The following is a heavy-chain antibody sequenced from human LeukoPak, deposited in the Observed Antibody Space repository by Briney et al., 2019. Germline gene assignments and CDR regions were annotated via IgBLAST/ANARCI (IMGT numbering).Heavy chain of an antibody. J-gene: IGHJ6*02. Sequence: PSETLSLTCTVSGGSISSHYWSWIRQPPGKGLEWIGYIYYSGSTNYNPSLKSRVTISVDTSKNQFSLKLSSVTAADTAVYYCARHVDTAMDTPLDEDYGMDVWGQGTTVTVSS. CDR3: ARHVDTAMDTPLDEDYGMDV. CDR2: IYYSGST. V-gene: IGHV4-59*08. D-gene: IGHD5-18*01. CDR1: GGSISSHY.